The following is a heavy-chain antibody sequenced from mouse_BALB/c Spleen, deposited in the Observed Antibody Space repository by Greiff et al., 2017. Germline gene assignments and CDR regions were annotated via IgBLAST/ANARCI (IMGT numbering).Heavy chain of an antibody. Sequence: EVMLVESGGGLVKPGGSLKLSCAASGFTFSDYYMYWVRQTPEKRLEWVATISDGGSYTYYPDSVKGRFTISRDNAKNNLYLQMSSLKSEDTAMYYCARNHYDYDEDYYAMDYWGQGTSVTVSS. V-gene: IGHV5-4*02. J-gene: IGHJ4*01. D-gene: IGHD2-4*01. CDR2: ISDGGSYT. CDR3: ARNHYDYDEDYYAMDY. CDR1: GFTFSDYY.